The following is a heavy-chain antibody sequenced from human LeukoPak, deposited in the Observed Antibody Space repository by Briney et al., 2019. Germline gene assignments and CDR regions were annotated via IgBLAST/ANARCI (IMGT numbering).Heavy chain of an antibody. Sequence: PSETLSLTCTVSGGSISSSSYYWSWIRQPPGKGLEWIGYIYHSGSTYYNPSLKSRVTISVDRSKNQFSLKLSSVTAADTAVYYCARSGSIAAAGYYWGQGTLVTVSS. CDR3: ARSGSIAAAGYY. D-gene: IGHD6-13*01. V-gene: IGHV4-30-2*01. CDR2: IYHSGST. CDR1: GGSISSSSYY. J-gene: IGHJ4*02.